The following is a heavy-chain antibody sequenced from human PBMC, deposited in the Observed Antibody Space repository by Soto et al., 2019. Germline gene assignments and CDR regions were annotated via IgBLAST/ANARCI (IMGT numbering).Heavy chain of an antibody. CDR3: AKRYGSGSYYFDY. V-gene: IGHV3-23*01. D-gene: IGHD3-10*01. CDR2: ISSSGGNA. Sequence: PGGSLRLSCAASGFTFSSYGMSWVRQAPGKGLEWVSAISSSGGNAYYAESVKGRFTISRDNSKNTLYLQMNSLRDEDTAVYYCAKRYGSGSYYFDYWGQGTLVTVSS. J-gene: IGHJ4*02. CDR1: GFTFSSYG.